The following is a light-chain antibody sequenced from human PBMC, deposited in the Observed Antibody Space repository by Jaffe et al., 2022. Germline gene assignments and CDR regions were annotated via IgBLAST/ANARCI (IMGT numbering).Light chain of an antibody. CDR2: DAS. J-gene: IGKJ3*01. CDR3: QRGTNWAFT. Sequence: DIVLTQSPGTLSLSPGDRATLSCRASQSIDRRLAWYQQKPGQAPRLLISDASDRATGVPARFRGSGSGTDFTLTIDSLEPEDFAFYYCQRGTNWAFTFGPGTKVDVK. CDR1: QSIDRR. V-gene: IGKV3-11*01.